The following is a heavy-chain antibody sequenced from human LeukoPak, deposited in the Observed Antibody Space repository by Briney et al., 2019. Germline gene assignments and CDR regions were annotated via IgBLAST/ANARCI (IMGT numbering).Heavy chain of an antibody. CDR2: ISGSGGTT. CDR3: AKIAAVAASPYYYYGMDV. J-gene: IGHJ6*02. D-gene: IGHD6-19*01. CDR1: GFTFSTYA. V-gene: IGHV3-23*01. Sequence: GGSLRLSCAASGFTFSTYAMSWVSQAPGKGLEWVSAISGSGGTTYYADSVKGRFTISRDNSKNTLYLQMNSLRAEDTAVYYCAKIAAVAASPYYYYGMDVWGQGTTVTVSS.